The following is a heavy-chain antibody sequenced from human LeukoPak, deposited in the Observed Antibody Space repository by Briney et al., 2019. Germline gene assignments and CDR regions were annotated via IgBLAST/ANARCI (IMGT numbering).Heavy chain of an antibody. CDR2: IYYSGST. CDR3: ARAVGLGIVVVPAEWYFDL. CDR1: GGSISSGDYY. D-gene: IGHD2-2*03. V-gene: IGHV4-30-4*08. Sequence: SETLSLTCTVSGGSISSGDYYWSWIRQPPGKGLEWIGYIYYSGSTYYNPSLKSRVTISVDTSKNQFSLKLSSVTAADTAVYYCARAVGLGIVVVPAEWYFDLWGRGTLVTVSS. J-gene: IGHJ2*01.